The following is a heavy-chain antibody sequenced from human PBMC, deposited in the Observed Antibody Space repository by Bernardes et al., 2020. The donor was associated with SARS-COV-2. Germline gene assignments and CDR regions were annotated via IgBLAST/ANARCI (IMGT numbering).Heavy chain of an antibody. CDR3: TRVPPYSNSWWDAFDM. Sequence: GGSLRLSCAASGFTVRSNFMSWVRQAPGKGLEWVSVLYSGGVTYYADSVKGRFTISRDDSKNTAYLQMNSLKTEDTALYYCTRVPPYSNSWWDAFDMWGPGTMVTVSS. CDR1: GFTVRSNF. D-gene: IGHD6-13*01. J-gene: IGHJ3*02. V-gene: IGHV3-53*01. CDR2: LYSGGVT.